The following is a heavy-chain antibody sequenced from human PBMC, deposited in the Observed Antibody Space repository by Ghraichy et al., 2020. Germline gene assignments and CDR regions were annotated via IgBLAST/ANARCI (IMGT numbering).Heavy chain of an antibody. J-gene: IGHJ5*02. V-gene: IGHV3-23*01. CDR3: AKDRSRYCSGGSCLLPSGP. CDR2: ISGSGGST. CDR1: GFTFSSYA. Sequence: GGSLRLSCAASGFTFSSYAMSWVRQAPGKGLEWVSAISGSGGSTYYADSVKGRFTISRDNSKNTLYLQMNSLRAEDTAVYYCAKDRSRYCSGGSCLLPSGPWGQGTLVTVSS. D-gene: IGHD2-15*01.